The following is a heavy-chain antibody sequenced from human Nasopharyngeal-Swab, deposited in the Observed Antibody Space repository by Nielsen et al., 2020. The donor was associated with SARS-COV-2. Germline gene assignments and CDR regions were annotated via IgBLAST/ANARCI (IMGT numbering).Heavy chain of an antibody. Sequence: PGKGLEWVAVIWYDGSNKYYADSVKGRFTISRDNSKNTLYLQMNSLRAEDTAVYYCASDYYGSGKGWFDPWGQGTLVTVSS. CDR2: IWYDGSNK. D-gene: IGHD3-10*01. J-gene: IGHJ5*02. CDR3: ASDYYGSGKGWFDP. V-gene: IGHV3-33*01.